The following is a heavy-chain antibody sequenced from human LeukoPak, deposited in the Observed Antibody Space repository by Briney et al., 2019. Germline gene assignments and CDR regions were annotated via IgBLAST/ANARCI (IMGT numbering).Heavy chain of an antibody. J-gene: IGHJ4*02. CDR1: GFTFSSYE. CDR2: ISSSGSTI. CDR3: ARDHDCGGDCYPFDY. V-gene: IGHV3-48*03. Sequence: GGSLRLSCAASGFTFSSYEMNWVCQAPGKGLEWVSYISSSGSTIYYADSVKGRFTISRDNAKNSLYLQMNSLRAEDTAVYYCARDHDCGGDCYPFDYWGQGTLVTVSS. D-gene: IGHD2-21*02.